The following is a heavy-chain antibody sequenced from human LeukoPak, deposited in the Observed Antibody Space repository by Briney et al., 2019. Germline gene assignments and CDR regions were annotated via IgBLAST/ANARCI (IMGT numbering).Heavy chain of an antibody. CDR3: ARGGDFWSGYYRSYYFDY. CDR1: GGSFSGYY. V-gene: IGHV4-34*01. J-gene: IGHJ4*02. CDR2: INHSGST. D-gene: IGHD3-3*01. Sequence: PSETLSLTCAVYGGSFSGYYRSWIRQPPGKGLEWIGEINHSGSTNYNPSLKSRVTISVDTSKNQFSLKLSSVTAADTAVYYCARGGDFWSGYYRSYYFDYWGQGTLVTVSS.